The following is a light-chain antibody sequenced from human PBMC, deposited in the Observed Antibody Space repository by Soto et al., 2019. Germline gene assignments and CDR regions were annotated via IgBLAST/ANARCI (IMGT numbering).Light chain of an antibody. CDR3: QQRSNWPPYT. V-gene: IGKV3-11*01. CDR2: DAS. CDR1: QSVSSY. Sequence: EIVLTQSPATLSFSPGERATLSWRASQSVSSYLAWYQQKPGQAPRLLIYDASNRATGIPARFSGSGSGTDFTLTISSLEPEDFAVYYCQQRSNWPPYTFGQGTKLEIQ. J-gene: IGKJ2*01.